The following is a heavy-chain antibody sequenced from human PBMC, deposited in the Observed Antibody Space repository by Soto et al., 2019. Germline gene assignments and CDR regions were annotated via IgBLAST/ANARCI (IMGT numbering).Heavy chain of an antibody. CDR2: ISGSGGST. D-gene: IGHD3-3*01. Sequence: GGSLRLSCAASGFTFSSYAMSWVRQAPGKGLEWVSAISGSGGSTYYADSVKGRFTISRDNSKNTLYLQMNSLRAEDTAVYYCAKTDDQIFGVVINGMDVWGQGTTVTVSS. CDR3: AKTDDQIFGVVINGMDV. J-gene: IGHJ6*02. CDR1: GFTFSSYA. V-gene: IGHV3-23*01.